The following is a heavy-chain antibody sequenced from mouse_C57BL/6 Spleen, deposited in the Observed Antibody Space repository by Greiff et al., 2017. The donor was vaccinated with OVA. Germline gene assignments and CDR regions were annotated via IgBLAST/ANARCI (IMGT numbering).Heavy chain of an antibody. Sequence: QVQLKQSGAELVKPGASVKLSCKASGYAFTSYWMEWVKQRPGKGLEWIGQIYPGDGDTNYNGKFKGKATLTAGKSSSTAYMQLSSLTSEDSAVYICERDYDSSYYFDYWGQGTTLTVSS. CDR1: GYAFTSYW. J-gene: IGHJ2*01. V-gene: IGHV1-80*01. D-gene: IGHD1-1*01. CDR3: ERDYDSSYYFDY. CDR2: IYPGDGDT.